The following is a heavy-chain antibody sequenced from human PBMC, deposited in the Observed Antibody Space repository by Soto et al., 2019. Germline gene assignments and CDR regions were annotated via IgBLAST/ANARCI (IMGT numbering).Heavy chain of an antibody. CDR2: IYYSGST. V-gene: IGHV4-59*01. CDR1: GGSISSYY. D-gene: IGHD5-18*01. Sequence: SETLSLTCTVSGGSISSYYWSWIRQPPGKGLEWIGYIYYSGSTNYNPSLKSRVTISVDTSKNQFSLKLSSVTAADTAVYYCAGSAYTAMAVYYYYMDVWGKGTTVTVSS. CDR3: AGSAYTAMAVYYYYMDV. J-gene: IGHJ6*03.